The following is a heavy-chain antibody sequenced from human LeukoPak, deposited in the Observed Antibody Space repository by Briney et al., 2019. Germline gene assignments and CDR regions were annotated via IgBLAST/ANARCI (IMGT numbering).Heavy chain of an antibody. D-gene: IGHD6-19*01. Sequence: PSETLSLTCTVSGYSHNSGYYWGWIRQPPGKGLEWIGSIYYSGTTYYNPSLKSRVTTSVDTSKNQFSLKLNSVPGADTAIYYCARADIAVAGTNFDYWGQGTLVTVSS. CDR2: IYYSGTT. J-gene: IGHJ4*02. CDR3: ARADIAVAGTNFDY. V-gene: IGHV4-38-2*02. CDR1: GYSHNSGYY.